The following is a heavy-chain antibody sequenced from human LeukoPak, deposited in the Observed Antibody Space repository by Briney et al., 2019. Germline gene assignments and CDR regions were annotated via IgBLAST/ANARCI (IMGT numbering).Heavy chain of an antibody. V-gene: IGHV3-48*03. CDR2: ISSSGSTI. D-gene: IGHD6-13*01. CDR1: GFTFSNYE. Sequence: GGSLRLSCAASGFTFSNYEMNWVRQAPGKGLEWVSYISSSGSTIYYADSVKGRFTVSRDNAKNSLDLQMSNLRAEDTAVYYCARDRGSWYWGQGTLVTVSS. J-gene: IGHJ4*02. CDR3: ARDRGSWY.